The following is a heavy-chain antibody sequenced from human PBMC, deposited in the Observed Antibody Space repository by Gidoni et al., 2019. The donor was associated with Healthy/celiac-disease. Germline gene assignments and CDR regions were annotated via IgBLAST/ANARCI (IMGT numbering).Heavy chain of an antibody. Sequence: QVQLQQWGAGLLKPSETLSLTCAVYGGSFSGYYWSWIRQPPGKGLEWIGEITHSGSTNYNPSLKSRVTISVDTSKNQFSLKLSSVTAADTAVYYCARVPTRRYCSSTSCYAVLFWFDPWGQGTLVTVSS. CDR1: GGSFSGYY. J-gene: IGHJ5*02. CDR2: ITHSGST. CDR3: ARVPTRRYCSSTSCYAVLFWFDP. V-gene: IGHV4-34*01. D-gene: IGHD2-2*01.